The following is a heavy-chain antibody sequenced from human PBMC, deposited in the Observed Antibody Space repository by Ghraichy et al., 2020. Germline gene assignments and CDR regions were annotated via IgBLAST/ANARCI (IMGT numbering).Heavy chain of an antibody. D-gene: IGHD6-13*01. CDR3: ARGGLVTFSAGSGGYFDY. CDR2: IYTSGST. J-gene: IGHJ4*02. CDR1: GGSISSGSYY. V-gene: IGHV4-61*02. Sequence: SETLSLTCTVSGGSISSGSYYWSWIRQPAGKGLEWIGRIYTSGSTNYNPSLKSRVTISVDTSKNQFSLMLSSVTAADTAVYYCARGGLVTFSAGSGGYFDYWGQGTLVTVSS.